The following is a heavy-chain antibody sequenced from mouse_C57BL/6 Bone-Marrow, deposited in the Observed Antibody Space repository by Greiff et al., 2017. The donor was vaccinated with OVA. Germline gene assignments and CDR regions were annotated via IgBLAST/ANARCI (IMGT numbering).Heavy chain of an antibody. Sequence: VQLQHSGAELVRPGASVKLSCTASGFNIKDDYMHWVKQRPEQGLEWIGWIDPENGDTEYASKFQGKATITADTSSNTAYLQLSSLTSEDTAVYYCTTDGSSYDYAMDYWGQGTSVTVSS. CDR1: GFNIKDDY. D-gene: IGHD1-1*01. CDR2: IDPENGDT. V-gene: IGHV14-4*01. CDR3: TTDGSSYDYAMDY. J-gene: IGHJ4*01.